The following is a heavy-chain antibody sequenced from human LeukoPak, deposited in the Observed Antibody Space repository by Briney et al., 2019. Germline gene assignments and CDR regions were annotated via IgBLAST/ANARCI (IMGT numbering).Heavy chain of an antibody. Sequence: KPGGSLRLSCAASGFIFPYFFMTWIRQAPGKGLEWVSYISGSGSSIYYADSVKGRFTISRDNSKNTLYLQMNSLRAEDTAVYYCARDLTYYDFWSGPQRHYYYGMDVWGQGTTVTVSS. CDR3: ARDLTYYDFWSGPQRHYYYGMDV. D-gene: IGHD3-3*01. CDR1: GFIFPYFF. J-gene: IGHJ6*02. V-gene: IGHV3-11*04. CDR2: ISGSGSSI.